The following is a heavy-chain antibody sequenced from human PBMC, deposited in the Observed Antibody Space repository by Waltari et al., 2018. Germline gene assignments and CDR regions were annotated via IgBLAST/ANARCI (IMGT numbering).Heavy chain of an antibody. Sequence: QVQLQESGPGLVTRAETLSLTCTVSGRSTSRSYWALLRQPPGKGLDWIGYIYYSGTTNYDPSLKSRVTISVDTSKNQFSLKLSSVTAADTAVYYCARGLGYCSSNRCFDAFDIWGQGTMVTVSS. CDR1: GRSTSRSY. J-gene: IGHJ3*02. CDR3: ARGLGYCSSNRCFDAFDI. V-gene: IGHV4-59*01. D-gene: IGHD2-2*01. CDR2: IYYSGTT.